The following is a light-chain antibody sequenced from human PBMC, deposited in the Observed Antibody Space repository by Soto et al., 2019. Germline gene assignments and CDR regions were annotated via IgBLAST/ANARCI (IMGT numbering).Light chain of an antibody. Sequence: QSVLTQPASVSGSPGQSITISCTGTSSDVGGYNYVSWYQQHPGKAPKLMIYDVSNRPSGVSNRFSGSKSGNTASLTISGLQAEDEADYHCSSYTSSFYVFGTGTKVTVL. CDR2: DVS. V-gene: IGLV2-14*01. CDR1: SSDVGGYNY. CDR3: SSYTSSFYV. J-gene: IGLJ1*01.